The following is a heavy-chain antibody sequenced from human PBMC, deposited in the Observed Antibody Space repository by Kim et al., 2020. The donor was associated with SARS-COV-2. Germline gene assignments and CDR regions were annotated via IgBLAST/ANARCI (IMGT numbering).Heavy chain of an antibody. V-gene: IGHV3-43D*03. D-gene: IGHD5-12*01. J-gene: IGHJ4*02. CDR2: ISWDGGST. CDR3: AKDIYSGYDHPLLGIDY. CDR1: GFTFDDYA. Sequence: GGSLRLSCAASGFTFDDYAMHWVRQAPGKGLEWVSLISWDGGSTYYADSVKGRFTISRDNSKNSLYLQMNSLRAEDTALYYCAKDIYSGYDHPLLGIDYWGQGTLVTVSS.